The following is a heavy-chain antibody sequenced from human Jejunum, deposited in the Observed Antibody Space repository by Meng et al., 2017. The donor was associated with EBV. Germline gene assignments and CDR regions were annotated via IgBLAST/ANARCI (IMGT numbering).Heavy chain of an antibody. V-gene: IGHV4-4*02. CDR3: AGNGYYALEY. D-gene: IGHD3-22*01. CDR2: IYHGGGT. Sequence: QVHLQEWGPRLEKPSGTLSLTCVVSGRSSSDNDGWSWVRQPPGKGLEWLGEIYHGGGTNYNPSLESRVTISVDKSKNQCSLKLNSVTVADTAVYYCAGNGYYALEYWGPGILVTVSS. CDR1: GRSSSDNDG. J-gene: IGHJ4*02.